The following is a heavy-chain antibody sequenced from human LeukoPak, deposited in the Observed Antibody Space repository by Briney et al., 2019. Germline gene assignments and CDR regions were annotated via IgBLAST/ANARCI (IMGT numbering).Heavy chain of an antibody. J-gene: IGHJ4*02. D-gene: IGHD5-18*01. CDR1: GFTFSSYA. V-gene: IGHV3-23*01. CDR3: ARRYGNPWYQFDY. CDR2: IRASNTNT. Sequence: GGSLRLSCAASGFTFSSYAMNWVRLTPGRGLEWVSTIRASNTNTYYADSVRGRFAISRDDSKHTLYLPMSNLRVEDTALYYCARRYGNPWYQFDYWGRGALVTVSS.